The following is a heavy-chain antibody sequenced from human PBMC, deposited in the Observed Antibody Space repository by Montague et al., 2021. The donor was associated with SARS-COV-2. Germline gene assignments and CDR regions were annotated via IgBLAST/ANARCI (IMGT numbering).Heavy chain of an antibody. J-gene: IGHJ4*02. CDR1: GDSITTSSYY. Sequence: SETLSLTCTVSGDSITTSSYYWGWIRQPPGKGLEWIGNIYFSGISAYNPYLESRVTLSVDTSKNQFSLKLSSVTAADTAVYYCARRTRSSGWNFFDYWGQGTLVTVSS. D-gene: IGHD3-22*01. V-gene: IGHV4-39*01. CDR3: ARRTRSSGWNFFDY. CDR2: IYFSGIS.